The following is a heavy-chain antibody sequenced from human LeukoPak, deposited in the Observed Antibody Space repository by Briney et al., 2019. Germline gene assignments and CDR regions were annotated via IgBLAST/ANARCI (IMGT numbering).Heavy chain of an antibody. Sequence: ASVKVSCKASGYTFTGYYMHWVRQAPGQGLEWMGWINPNSGGTNYAQKLQGRVTMTTDTSTSTAYMELRSLRSDDTAVYYCAGGRPRGYCSGGSCYHNFDYWGQGTLVTVSS. CDR2: INPNSGGT. CDR1: GYTFTGYY. CDR3: AGGRPRGYCSGGSCYHNFDY. J-gene: IGHJ4*02. D-gene: IGHD2-15*01. V-gene: IGHV1-2*02.